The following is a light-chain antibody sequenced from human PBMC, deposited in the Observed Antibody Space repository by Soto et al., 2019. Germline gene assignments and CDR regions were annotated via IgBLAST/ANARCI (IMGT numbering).Light chain of an antibody. CDR3: EQRSHWPPALT. V-gene: IGKV3-11*01. CDR2: DAS. Sequence: EIVLTQSPATLSLSPGERATLSCRASQSVGTFLAWYQHKPGQAPRLLIYDASNRATGVPARFSGSGSGTDFTLTIRSLEPEDFAVYYCEQRSHWPPALTFGGGTKVEIK. J-gene: IGKJ4*01. CDR1: QSVGTF.